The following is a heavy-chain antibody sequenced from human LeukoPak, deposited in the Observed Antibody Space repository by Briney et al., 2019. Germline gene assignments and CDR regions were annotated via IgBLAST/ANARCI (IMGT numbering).Heavy chain of an antibody. CDR1: GYTFTSYD. Sequence: GASVKVSCKASGYTFTSYDINWVRQATGQGLEWMGWMNPNSGNTGYAQKFQGRVTITRNTSISTAYMELSSLRSEDTAVYYCARLRAKDYYYYYMDVWGKGTTVTVSS. CDR2: MNPNSGNT. J-gene: IGHJ6*03. CDR3: ARLRAKDYYYYYMDV. V-gene: IGHV1-8*03.